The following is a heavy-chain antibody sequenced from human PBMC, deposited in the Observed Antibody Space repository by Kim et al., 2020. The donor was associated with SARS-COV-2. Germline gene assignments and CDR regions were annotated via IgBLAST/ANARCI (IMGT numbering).Heavy chain of an antibody. CDR1: GGSVSSGSYY. Sequence: SETLSLTCTVSGGSVSSGSYYWSWIRQPPGKGLEWIGYIYYSGSTNYNPSLKSRVTISVDTSKNQFSLKLSSVTAADTAVYYCARVDLKGAFDIWGQGTMVTVSS. J-gene: IGHJ3*02. V-gene: IGHV4-61*01. CDR2: IYYSGST. CDR3: ARVDLKGAFDI.